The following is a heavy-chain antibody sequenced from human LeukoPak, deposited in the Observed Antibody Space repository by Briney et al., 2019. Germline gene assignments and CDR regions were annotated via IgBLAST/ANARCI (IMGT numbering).Heavy chain of an antibody. V-gene: IGHV3-21*01. Sequence: AGGSLRLSCAASGFTFSRYSMNWVRQAPGKGLEWVSSITSSGIYIYYADSVKGRFTISRDNAKNSLYLQMNSLRAEDTAVYYCARDRLHYGEYEKTFDYWGQGTLVSVSS. D-gene: IGHD4-17*01. CDR1: GFTFSRYS. J-gene: IGHJ4*02. CDR3: ARDRLHYGEYEKTFDY. CDR2: ITSSGIYI.